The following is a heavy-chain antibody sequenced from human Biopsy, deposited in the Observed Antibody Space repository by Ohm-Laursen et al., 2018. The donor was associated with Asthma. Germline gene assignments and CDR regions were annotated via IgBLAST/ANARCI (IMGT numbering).Heavy chain of an antibody. CDR3: ARGSSSRLSQWELLVSGGKRAHSYYGMDV. CDR2: THPRGYT. V-gene: IGHV4-34*01. CDR1: GGSFSSNY. J-gene: IGHJ6*02. Sequence: GTLSLTCAVYGGSFSSNYWSWIRPTPGTGLEWLGDTHPRGYTNYHPSLRSRLTLSVDTSKNQFARRLTSVTAADTAVYYCARGSSSRLSQWELLVSGGKRAHSYYGMDVWGQGTTVTVSS. D-gene: IGHD1-26*01.